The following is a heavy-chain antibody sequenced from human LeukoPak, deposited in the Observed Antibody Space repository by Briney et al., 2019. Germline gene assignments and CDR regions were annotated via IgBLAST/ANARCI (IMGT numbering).Heavy chain of an antibody. CDR3: ARDLNYYDSSGYPLQVDAFDI. CDR1: GGSVSSGSYY. Sequence: SETLSLTCTVSGGSVSSGSYYWSWIRQPPGKGLEWIGYIYYSGSTNYNPSLKSRVTISVDTSKNQFSLKLSSVTAADTAVYYCARDLNYYDSSGYPLQVDAFDIWGQGTMVTVSS. V-gene: IGHV4-61*01. J-gene: IGHJ3*02. CDR2: IYYSGST. D-gene: IGHD3-22*01.